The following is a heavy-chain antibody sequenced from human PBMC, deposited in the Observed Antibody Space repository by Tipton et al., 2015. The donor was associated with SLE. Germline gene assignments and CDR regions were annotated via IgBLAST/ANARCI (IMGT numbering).Heavy chain of an antibody. D-gene: IGHD6-19*01. Sequence: GSLRLTCAASGFTFSSYAMRWVRQAPGKGLEWVSAISGSGGSTYYADSVKGRFTISRDNSKNTLYLQMNSLRAEDTAVYYCAKAEIAGAGGPGLFVYCGQGTLVTVSS. CDR3: AKAEIAGAGGPGLFVY. CDR1: GFTFSSYA. J-gene: IGHJ4*02. V-gene: IGHV3-23*01. CDR2: ISGSGGST.